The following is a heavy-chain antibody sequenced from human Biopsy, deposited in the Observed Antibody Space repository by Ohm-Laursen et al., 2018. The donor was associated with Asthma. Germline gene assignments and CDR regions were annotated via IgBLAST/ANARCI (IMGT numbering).Heavy chain of an antibody. CDR2: IIPMFGTT. V-gene: IGHV1-69*06. CDR3: ARGYSGSDRIVYYYSGLEV. D-gene: IGHD5-12*01. CDR1: GGIFGNHA. Sequence: SSVKVSCNASGGIFGNHAVGWVRQAPGQGLEWMGGIIPMFGTTKYAQKFQGRVTFTADKSTNTAYMELSSLRSEDTAVYYCARGYSGSDRIVYYYSGLEVWGQGTTVTVSS. J-gene: IGHJ6*02.